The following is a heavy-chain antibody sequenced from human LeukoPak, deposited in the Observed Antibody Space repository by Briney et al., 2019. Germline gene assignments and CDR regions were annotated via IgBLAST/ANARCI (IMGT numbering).Heavy chain of an antibody. Sequence: ASVKVSCKTSGGTFSSFAISWVRQAPGQGLEWMGGIIPIFGSAIYAQKFQGRVTITADKPTSTAYMELSSLRSEDTAVYYCAREGGSYPQYYFDYWGQGTLVTVSS. J-gene: IGHJ4*02. V-gene: IGHV1-69*06. CDR2: IIPIFGSA. CDR3: AREGGSYPQYYFDY. D-gene: IGHD1-26*01. CDR1: GGTFSSFA.